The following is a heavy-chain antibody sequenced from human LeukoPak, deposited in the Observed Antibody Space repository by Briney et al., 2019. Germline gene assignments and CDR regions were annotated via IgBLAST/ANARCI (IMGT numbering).Heavy chain of an antibody. Sequence: GGSLRLSCAASGFTFSSYGMHWVRQAPGKGLEWVSSISSSSSYIYYADSVKGRFTISRDNAKNSLYLQMNSLRAEDTAVYYCARDPTNCSGGSCYTFDYWGQGTLVTVSS. CDR1: GFTFSSYG. D-gene: IGHD2-15*01. CDR3: ARDPTNCSGGSCYTFDY. V-gene: IGHV3-21*01. CDR2: ISSSSSYI. J-gene: IGHJ4*02.